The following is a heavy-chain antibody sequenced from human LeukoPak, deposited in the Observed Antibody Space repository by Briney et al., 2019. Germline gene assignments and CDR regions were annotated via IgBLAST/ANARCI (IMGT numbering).Heavy chain of an antibody. CDR3: AKAIAVAGTRKTGYYYYYYGMDV. V-gene: IGHV3-9*01. CDR1: GFTFDDYA. Sequence: PGRSLRLSCAASGFTFDDYAMHWVRQAPGKGLEWVSGISWNSGSMGYADSVKGRFTISRDNAKNSLYLQMNSLRAEDTALYYCAKAIAVAGTRKTGYYYYYYGMDVWGQGTTVTVSS. J-gene: IGHJ6*02. D-gene: IGHD6-19*01. CDR2: ISWNSGSM.